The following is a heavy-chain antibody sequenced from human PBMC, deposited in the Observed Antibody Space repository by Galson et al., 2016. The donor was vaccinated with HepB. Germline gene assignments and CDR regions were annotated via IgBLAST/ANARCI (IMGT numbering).Heavy chain of an antibody. V-gene: IGHV5-51*01. CDR1: GHTFSNYW. CDR3: ARSRLDWLLSPIAFGS. J-gene: IGHJ4*02. Sequence: QSGAEVTKPGESLRISCKGFGHTFSNYWIAWVRQMPGKGLEWMGIIYPGDSDTRYSPSFQGHVTISADKSASTAYLQWSSLKASVTAMYYCARSRLDWLLSPIAFGSWGQGTLVTVSS. D-gene: IGHD3-3*01. CDR2: IYPGDSDT.